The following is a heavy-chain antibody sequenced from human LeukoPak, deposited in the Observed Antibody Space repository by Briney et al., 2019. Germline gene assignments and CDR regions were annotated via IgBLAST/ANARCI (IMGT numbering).Heavy chain of an antibody. V-gene: IGHV4-39*07. CDR3: ARVHGGSSFDY. D-gene: IGHD1-26*01. J-gene: IGHJ4*02. Sequence: SETLSLTCTVSGGSISSSSYYWGWIRQPPGKGLEWIGSIYYSGSTYYNPSLKSRVTISVDTSRNQFSLKLSSVTAADTAVYYCARVHGGSSFDYWGQGTLVTVSS. CDR2: IYYSGST. CDR1: GGSISSSSYY.